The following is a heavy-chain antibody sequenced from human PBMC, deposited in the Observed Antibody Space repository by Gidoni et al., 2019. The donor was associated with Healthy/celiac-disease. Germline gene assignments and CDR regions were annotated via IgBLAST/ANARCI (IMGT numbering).Heavy chain of an antibody. CDR2: IFSNDEK. D-gene: IGHD3-22*01. CDR1: GFSLSNARMG. V-gene: IGHV2-26*01. J-gene: IGHJ6*02. Sequence: QVTLKESGPVLVKPTETLTLTCTVSGFSLSNARMGVSWIRQPPGKALEWLAHIFSNDEKSYSTSLKSRLTISKDTSKSQVVLTMTNMDPVDTATYYCARIKTCYYDSSGYCRYYYGMDVWGQGTTVTVSS. CDR3: ARIKTCYYDSSGYCRYYYGMDV.